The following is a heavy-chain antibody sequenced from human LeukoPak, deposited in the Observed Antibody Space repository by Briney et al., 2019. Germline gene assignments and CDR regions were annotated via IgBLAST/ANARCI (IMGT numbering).Heavy chain of an antibody. CDR1: GFTFSSYS. CDR2: ISSSSSYI. Sequence: PGGSLRLSCAASGFTFSSYSMNWVRQAPGKGLEWVSSISSSSSYIYYADSVKGRFTISRDNSKNSLYLQMNSLRAEDTALYYCASSHDLGGGWENFDYWGQGTLVTISS. CDR3: ASSHDLGGGWENFDY. V-gene: IGHV3-21*04. J-gene: IGHJ4*02. D-gene: IGHD6-19*01.